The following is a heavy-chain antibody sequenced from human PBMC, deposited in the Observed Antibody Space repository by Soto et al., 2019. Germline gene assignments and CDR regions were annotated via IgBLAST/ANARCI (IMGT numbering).Heavy chain of an antibody. CDR3: ARHEPVNYDFWSGYYPGGYYYYYGMDV. V-gene: IGHV1-18*04. CDR2: ISAYNGNT. J-gene: IGHJ6*02. D-gene: IGHD3-3*01. Sequence: ASVKVSCKASGYTFTSYGISWVRQAPGQGLEWMGWISAYNGNTNYAQKLQGRVTMTTDTSTSTAYMELRSLRSDDKAVYYCARHEPVNYDFWSGYYPGGYYYYYGMDVWGQGTRVTFSS. CDR1: GYTFTSYG.